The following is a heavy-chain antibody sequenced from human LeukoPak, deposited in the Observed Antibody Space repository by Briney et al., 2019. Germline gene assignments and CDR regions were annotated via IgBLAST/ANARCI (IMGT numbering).Heavy chain of an antibody. V-gene: IGHV4-59*01. CDR1: SGSISSYY. CDR2: IHYSGST. J-gene: IGHJ5*02. CDR3: ARGLGPSAMFDP. D-gene: IGHD6-6*01. Sequence: SETLSLTCTVSSGSISSYYWNWIRQPPGKGLEWIGYIHYSGSTNYNPSLKSRVTISVETSKNQFSLKLASVTAADAAVYYCARGLGPSAMFDPWGQGTLVTVSS.